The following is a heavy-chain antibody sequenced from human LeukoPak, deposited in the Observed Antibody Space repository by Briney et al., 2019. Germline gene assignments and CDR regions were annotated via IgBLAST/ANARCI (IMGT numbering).Heavy chain of an antibody. J-gene: IGHJ4*02. CDR1: GGSISSSSAY. V-gene: IGHV4-39*07. CDR2: INHSGST. Sequence: SETLSLTCTVSGGSISSSSAYWGWIRQPPGKGLEWIGEINHSGSTNYNLSLKSRVTISVDTSKNQFSLKLSSVTAADTAVYYCARGLGQPLLYQANIWGQGTLVTVSS. CDR3: ARGLGQPLLYQANI. D-gene: IGHD2-2*02.